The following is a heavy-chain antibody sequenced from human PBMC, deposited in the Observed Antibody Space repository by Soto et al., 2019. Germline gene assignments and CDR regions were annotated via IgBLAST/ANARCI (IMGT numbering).Heavy chain of an antibody. Sequence: EGQLVESGGGLVQPGGSLRLSCAASGFTFSSYAMHWVRQAPGKGLEYVSVITSNGGNTDYASSVKGRFTISRDNSKNTLYLQMGSLRAEDMAVYYCARRIPFGYGMDVWGQGTTVTVSS. CDR2: ITSNGGNT. V-gene: IGHV3-64*01. CDR1: GFTFSSYA. CDR3: ARRIPFGYGMDV. J-gene: IGHJ6*02. D-gene: IGHD2-21*01.